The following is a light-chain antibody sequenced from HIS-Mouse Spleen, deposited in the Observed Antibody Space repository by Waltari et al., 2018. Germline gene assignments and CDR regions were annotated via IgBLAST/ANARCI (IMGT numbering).Light chain of an antibody. CDR3: QQYGSSPAAT. Sequence: ELVWTQSPGTLSLSPGERATLSCRTSQGVSSRHLAWYQQTPGQAPRLLIYGASSRGTGIRDMFSGSASGTDFTLTISRLEPEDFAVYYCQQYGSSPAATFGGGTKVGIK. J-gene: IGKJ4*01. CDR1: QGVSSRH. V-gene: IGKV3-20*01. CDR2: GAS.